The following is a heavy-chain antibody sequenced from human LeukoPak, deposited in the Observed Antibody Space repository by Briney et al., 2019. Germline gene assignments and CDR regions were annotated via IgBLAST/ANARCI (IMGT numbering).Heavy chain of an antibody. D-gene: IGHD3-9*01. J-gene: IGHJ4*02. Sequence: GGSLRLSCAASGFTFSSYAMSWVRQAPGKGLEWVSAISGSGGSTYYADSVKGRFTIPRDNSKNTLYLQMNSLRAEDTAVDYCANSGDWLLSAWDYWGQGTLVTVSS. CDR3: ANSGDWLLSAWDY. CDR2: ISGSGGST. CDR1: GFTFSSYA. V-gene: IGHV3-23*01.